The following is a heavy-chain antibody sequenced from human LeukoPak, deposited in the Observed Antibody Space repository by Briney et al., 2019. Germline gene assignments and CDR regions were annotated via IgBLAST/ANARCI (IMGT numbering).Heavy chain of an antibody. V-gene: IGHV3-23*01. CDR2: IGGSDGNT. J-gene: IGHJ4*02. CDR1: GFTFSSYA. Sequence: GGSLRLSCAASGFTFSSYAMSWVRQAPGMGLEWVSAIGGSDGNTYYADSVKGRFTISRDNSKNSLYLQINSLRADDTAVYYCAKVQYSDYDMYFDSWGQGTLVTVSS. D-gene: IGHD5-12*01. CDR3: AKVQYSDYDMYFDS.